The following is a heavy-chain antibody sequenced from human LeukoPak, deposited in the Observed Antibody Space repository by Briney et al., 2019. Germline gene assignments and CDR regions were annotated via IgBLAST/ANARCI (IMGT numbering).Heavy chain of an antibody. J-gene: IGHJ3*02. CDR3: ARESDYYDSSGYYDAFDI. Sequence: GRSLRLSCAASGFTFSSYAMHWVRQAPGKGLEWVAVISYDGSNKYYADSVKGRFTISRDNSKNTLYLQMNSLRAEDTAVYYCARESDYYDSSGYYDAFDIWGQGTMVTASS. D-gene: IGHD3-22*01. CDR1: GFTFSSYA. CDR2: ISYDGSNK. V-gene: IGHV3-30-3*01.